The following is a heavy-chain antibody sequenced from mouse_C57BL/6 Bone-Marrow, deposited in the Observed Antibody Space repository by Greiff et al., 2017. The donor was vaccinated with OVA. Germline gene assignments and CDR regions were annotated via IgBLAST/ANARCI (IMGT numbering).Heavy chain of an antibody. V-gene: IGHV1-53*01. CDR1: GYTFTSYW. CDR3: ARGGDYEDYLDN. Sequence: QVQLQQPGTELVKPGASVKLSCKASGYTFTSYWMHWVKQRPGQGLEWIGNINPSNGGTNYNEKFKSKATLTVAKSSSTAYMQLSRLTSEDSAVYYGARGGDYEDYLDNWGKGTTLTVSS. D-gene: IGHD2-4*01. CDR2: INPSNGGT. J-gene: IGHJ2*01.